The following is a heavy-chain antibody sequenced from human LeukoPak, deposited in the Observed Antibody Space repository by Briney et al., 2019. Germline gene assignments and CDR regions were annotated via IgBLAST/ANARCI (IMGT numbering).Heavy chain of an antibody. CDR1: GFTVSSSY. D-gene: IGHD3-16*01. CDR3: ATSWGRGASDI. V-gene: IGHV3-66*01. J-gene: IGHJ3*02. Sequence: GGSLRLSCAASGFTVSSSYMSWVRQAPGKGLEWVSVIHNGGSTYYADSVKGRFTISRDNSKNTLYLQMNSLRAEDTAVYYCATSWGRGASDIWGQGTMVTVSS. CDR2: IHNGGST.